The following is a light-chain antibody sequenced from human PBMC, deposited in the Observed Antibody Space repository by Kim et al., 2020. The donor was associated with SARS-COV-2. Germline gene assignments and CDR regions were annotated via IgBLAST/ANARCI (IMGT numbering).Light chain of an antibody. Sequence: IQLTQSPSFLSASVGDRVTITCRASQGISSYLAWYQQKPGKAPKLLLYDVSTLQSGVPSRFSGSGSGTEFTLTISSLQPEDFATYYCQQLSSYPLTFGQGTRLEIK. V-gene: IGKV1-9*01. CDR2: DVS. CDR1: QGISSY. CDR3: QQLSSYPLT. J-gene: IGKJ5*01.